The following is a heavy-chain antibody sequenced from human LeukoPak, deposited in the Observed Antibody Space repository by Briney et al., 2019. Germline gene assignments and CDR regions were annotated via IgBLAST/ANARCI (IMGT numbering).Heavy chain of an antibody. Sequence: SETLSLTCAVSGYSVSSDYYWGWVRQPPGKGLEWIGSIYHSGTTYYNPSLKSRVTISVNTSKNQFSLKLSSVTAADTAVYYCARGAPSLDIVVVPAAPRFDYWGQGTLVTVSS. J-gene: IGHJ4*02. CDR2: IYHSGTT. CDR1: GYSVSSDYY. CDR3: ARGAPSLDIVVVPAAPRFDY. V-gene: IGHV4-38-2*01. D-gene: IGHD2-2*03.